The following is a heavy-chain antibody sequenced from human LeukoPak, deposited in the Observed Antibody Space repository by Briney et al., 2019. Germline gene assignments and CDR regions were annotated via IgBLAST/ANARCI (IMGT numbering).Heavy chain of an antibody. Sequence: WGSLRLSCAASGFTVSSNYMSWVRQAPGKGLEWVSSIYSAGSTYYADSVRGRFTISRDSSKNTVCLQMNSLRAEDTAVYYCASGGLGARKYYSDPFHYWGQGTLVTVSS. CDR3: ASGGLGARKYYSDPFHY. D-gene: IGHD3-10*01. J-gene: IGHJ4*02. CDR2: IYSAGST. V-gene: IGHV3-53*01. CDR1: GFTVSSNY.